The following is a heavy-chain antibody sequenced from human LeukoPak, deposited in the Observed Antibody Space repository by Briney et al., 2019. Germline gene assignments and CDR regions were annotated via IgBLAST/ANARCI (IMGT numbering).Heavy chain of an antibody. CDR2: ISYDGSNK. Sequence: GVSLRLSCAASGFTFSSYAMHWVRQAPGKGLEWVAVISYDGSNKYYADSVKGRFTISRDNSKNTLYLQMNSLRAEDTAVYYCARVRFDYWGQGTLVTVSS. CDR3: ARVRFDY. J-gene: IGHJ4*02. CDR1: GFTFSSYA. V-gene: IGHV3-30*04.